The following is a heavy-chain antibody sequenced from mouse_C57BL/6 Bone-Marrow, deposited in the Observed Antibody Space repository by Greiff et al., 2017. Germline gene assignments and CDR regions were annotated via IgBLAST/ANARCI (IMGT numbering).Heavy chain of an antibody. V-gene: IGHV2-4*01. J-gene: IGHJ2*01. Sequence: VKVVESGPGLVQPSQSLSITCTVSGFSLTSYGVHWVRQPPGKGLEWLGVIWSGGSTDYNAAFISRLSISKDNSKSQVFFKMNSLQADDTAIYYCAKGYDDFSGNYFDYWGQGTTLTVSS. CDR1: GFSLTSYG. D-gene: IGHD2-3*01. CDR2: IWSGGST. CDR3: AKGYDDFSGNYFDY.